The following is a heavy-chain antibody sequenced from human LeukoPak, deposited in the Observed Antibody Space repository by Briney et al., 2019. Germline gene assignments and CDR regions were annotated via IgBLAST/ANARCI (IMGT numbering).Heavy chain of an antibody. Sequence: PSETLSLTCTVSGGSISSYYWSWIRQPAGKGLEWIGRIYASGSTNYNPSLKSRVTMSVDTSKNQFSLKLSSVTAADTAVYYCARGTTGYSSSWSNFDYGGQGTLVTVSS. CDR3: ARGTTGYSSSWSNFDY. J-gene: IGHJ4*02. D-gene: IGHD6-13*01. V-gene: IGHV4-4*07. CDR1: GGSISSYY. CDR2: IYASGST.